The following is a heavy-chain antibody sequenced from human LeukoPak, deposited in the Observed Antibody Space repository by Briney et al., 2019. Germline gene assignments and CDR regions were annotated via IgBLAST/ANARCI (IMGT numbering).Heavy chain of an antibody. CDR1: GFTVSSNY. D-gene: IGHD3-3*01. CDR3: AKDRSILEWLSGY. J-gene: IGHJ4*02. CDR2: IYSGGST. Sequence: GGSLRLSCAASGFTVSSNYMSWVRQAPGKGLEWVSVIYSGGSTYYADSVKGRFTISRDNSKNTLYLQMNSLRAEDTAVYYCAKDRSILEWLSGYWGQGTLVTVSS. V-gene: IGHV3-66*02.